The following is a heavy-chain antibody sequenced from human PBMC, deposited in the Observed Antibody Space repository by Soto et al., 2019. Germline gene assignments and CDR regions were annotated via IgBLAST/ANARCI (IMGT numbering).Heavy chain of an antibody. CDR2: INWNGGST. Sequence: GGSLRLSCAASGFTFDDYGMSWVRQAPGKGLEWVSGINWNGGSTGYADSVKGRFTISRDNAKNSLYLQMNSLRAEDTALYHCAREAPWDFGVVITDYYYGMDVWGQGTTVTVSS. D-gene: IGHD3-3*01. CDR3: AREAPWDFGVVITDYYYGMDV. V-gene: IGHV3-20*01. J-gene: IGHJ6*02. CDR1: GFTFDDYG.